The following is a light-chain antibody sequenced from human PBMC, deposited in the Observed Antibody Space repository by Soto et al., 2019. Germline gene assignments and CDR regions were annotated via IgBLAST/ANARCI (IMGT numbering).Light chain of an antibody. CDR1: QSVSSY. J-gene: IGKJ3*01. CDR2: DAS. CDR3: QQRSNWRVT. Sequence: EIVLTQSPATLSLSPGERATLSCRASQSVSSYLAWYQQKPGQAPRLLIYDASNRATGIPARFSGSGSGTDFTLTFSSLEPEDFAVYYCQQRSNWRVTFGPGTKVDIK. V-gene: IGKV3-11*01.